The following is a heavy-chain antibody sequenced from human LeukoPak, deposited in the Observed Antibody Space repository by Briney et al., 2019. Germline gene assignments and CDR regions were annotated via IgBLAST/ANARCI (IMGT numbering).Heavy chain of an antibody. V-gene: IGHV1-69*13. CDR2: IIPIFGTA. J-gene: IGHJ5*02. D-gene: IGHD2-21*02. Sequence: ASVKVSCTASGGTFSSYAISWVRQAPGQGLEWMGGIIPIFGTANYAQKFQGRVTITADESTSTAYMELSSLRSEDTAVYYCAREMVTAIRNWFDPWGQGTLVTVSS. CDR1: GGTFSSYA. CDR3: AREMVTAIRNWFDP.